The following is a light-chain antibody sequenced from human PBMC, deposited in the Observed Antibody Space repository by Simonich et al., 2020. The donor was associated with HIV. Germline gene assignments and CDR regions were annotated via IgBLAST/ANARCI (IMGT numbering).Light chain of an antibody. CDR3: QQYNNCPRT. V-gene: IGKV3-15*01. J-gene: IGKJ1*01. CDR1: QSVGSN. CDR2: GAS. Sequence: EIVMTQSPATLSVSPGERATLSCRASQSVGSNLAWYQQKPGQAPRLLIYGASTRATDIPARFSASGTGTEFTLTISSMQSEDFAVYYCQQYNNCPRTFGQGTKVEIK.